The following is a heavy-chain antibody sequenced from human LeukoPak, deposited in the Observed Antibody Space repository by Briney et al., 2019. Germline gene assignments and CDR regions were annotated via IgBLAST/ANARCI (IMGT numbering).Heavy chain of an antibody. CDR2: INHSGST. Sequence: PSETLSLTCAVYGGSFSGYYWSWIRQPPGKGLEWIGEINHSGSTNYNPSLKSRVTISVDTSKNRFSLKLSSVTAADTAVYYCARSEDCGSSSCYWFDPWGQGTLVTVSS. J-gene: IGHJ5*02. CDR1: GGSFSGYY. CDR3: ARSEDCGSSSCYWFDP. D-gene: IGHD2-2*01. V-gene: IGHV4-34*01.